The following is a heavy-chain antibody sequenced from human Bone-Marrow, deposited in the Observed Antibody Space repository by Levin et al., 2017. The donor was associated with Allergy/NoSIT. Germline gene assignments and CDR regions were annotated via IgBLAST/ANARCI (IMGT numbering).Heavy chain of an antibody. V-gene: IGHV3-30*18. CDR2: ISYDGSNK. CDR1: GFTFSSYG. CDR3: AKDITIFGVVIGYYGMDV. Sequence: GESLKISCAASGFTFSSYGMHWVRQAPGKGLEWVAVISYDGSNKYYADSVKGRFTISRDNSKNTLYLQMNSLRAEDTAVYYCAKDITIFGVVIGYYGMDVWGQGTTVTVSS. J-gene: IGHJ6*02. D-gene: IGHD3-3*01.